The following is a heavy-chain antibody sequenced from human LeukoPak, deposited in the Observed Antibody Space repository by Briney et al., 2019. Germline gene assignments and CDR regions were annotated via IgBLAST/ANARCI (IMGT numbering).Heavy chain of an antibody. Sequence: PGGSLRLSCAASGFTFSSYAMSWVRQAPGKGLERVSAISGSGGSTYYADSVKGRFTISRDSSKNTLYLQMNSLRAEDTAVYYCAKDGSCSSTSCYYGYWGQGTLVTVSS. J-gene: IGHJ4*02. CDR3: AKDGSCSSTSCYYGY. D-gene: IGHD2-2*01. CDR1: GFTFSSYA. V-gene: IGHV3-23*01. CDR2: ISGSGGST.